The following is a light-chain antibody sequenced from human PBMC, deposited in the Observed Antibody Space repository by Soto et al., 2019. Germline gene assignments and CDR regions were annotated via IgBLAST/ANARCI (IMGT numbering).Light chain of an antibody. Sequence: VLTQSPGTPSLSPGGRATLSCRASQSVSSSSLSWYQQKPGQAPRLLIYDTSSRATDIPDRFSGSGSGTDFTLTISRLEPEDFTVYYCQHYGTSMWTFGQGTKV. V-gene: IGKV3-20*01. CDR1: QSVSSSS. J-gene: IGKJ1*01. CDR2: DTS. CDR3: QHYGTSMWT.